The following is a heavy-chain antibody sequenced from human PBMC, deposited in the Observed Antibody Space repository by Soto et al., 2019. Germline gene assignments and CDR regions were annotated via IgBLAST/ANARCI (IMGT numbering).Heavy chain of an antibody. J-gene: IGHJ3*02. CDR2: ISYDGSNK. D-gene: IGHD3-22*01. V-gene: IGHV3-30*18. CDR1: GFTFSSYG. Sequence: QVQLVESGGGVVQPGRSLRLSCAASGFTFSSYGMHGVRQAPVKGLEWVAVISYDGSNKYYADSVKGRFTISRDNSKNTLYLQMNNLRTEDTAVYSRAKDEIVVFAFDIWGQGTMVTVSS. CDR3: AKDEIVVFAFDI.